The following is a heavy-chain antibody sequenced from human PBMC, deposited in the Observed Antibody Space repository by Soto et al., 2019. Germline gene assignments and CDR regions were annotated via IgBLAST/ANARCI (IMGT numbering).Heavy chain of an antibody. CDR2: IAYTGST. D-gene: IGHD2-2*01. CDR3: ARQYPGRLPIAA. CDR1: GDSVSSGGYY. J-gene: IGHJ5*02. V-gene: IGHV4-61*08. Sequence: QVQLQQSGPGLVKPSETLSLTCTVSGDSVSSGGYYWTWIRQPPGKGLEWIGFIAYTGSTHYNPSLKSRVTISLDTSKNQFSLKLTSVTAADTAVYYCARQYPGRLPIAAWGQGTLVTVSS.